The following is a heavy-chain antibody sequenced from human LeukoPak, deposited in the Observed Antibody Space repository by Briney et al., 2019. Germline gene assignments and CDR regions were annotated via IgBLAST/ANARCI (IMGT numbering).Heavy chain of an antibody. J-gene: IGHJ4*02. CDR1: GFTFSSYA. V-gene: IGHV3-64D*06. CDR3: VKDSNYYDSSGYYYFDY. Sequence: GGSLRLSCAASGFTFSSYAMHWVRQAPGKGLEYVSAISSNGGSTYYADSVKGRFTISRDNSKNTLYLQMSSLRAEDTAVYYCVKDSNYYDSSGYYYFDYWGQGTLVTVSS. CDR2: ISSNGGST. D-gene: IGHD3-22*01.